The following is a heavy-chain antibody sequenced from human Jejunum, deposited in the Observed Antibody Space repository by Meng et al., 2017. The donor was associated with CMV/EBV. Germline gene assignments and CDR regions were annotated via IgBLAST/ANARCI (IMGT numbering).Heavy chain of an antibody. D-gene: IGHD1-7*01. CDR3: SRGLRIVGTALAF. CDR2: MNPIRGNT. Sequence: SRYTFTSYDINWVRQATGQGLEWMGWMNPIRGNTQYAQKYQGRVSMTRDTSTSTAYLELSGLTPEDTAVYYCSRGLRIVGTALAFWGQGTLVTVSS. J-gene: IGHJ4*02. V-gene: IGHV1-8*01. CDR1: RYTFTSYD.